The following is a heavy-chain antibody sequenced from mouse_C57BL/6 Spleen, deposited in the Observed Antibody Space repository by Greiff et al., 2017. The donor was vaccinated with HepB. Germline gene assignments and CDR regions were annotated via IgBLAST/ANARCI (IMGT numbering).Heavy chain of an antibody. J-gene: IGHJ3*01. Sequence: EVHLVESGPELVKPGASVKISCKASGYSFTGYYMNWVKQSPEKSLEWIGEINPSTGGTTYNQKFKAKATLTVDKSSSTAYMQLKSLTSEDSAVYYCARTLDYDGFAYWGQGTLVTVSA. CDR1: GYSFTGYY. V-gene: IGHV1-42*01. CDR3: ARTLDYDGFAY. D-gene: IGHD2-4*01. CDR2: INPSTGGT.